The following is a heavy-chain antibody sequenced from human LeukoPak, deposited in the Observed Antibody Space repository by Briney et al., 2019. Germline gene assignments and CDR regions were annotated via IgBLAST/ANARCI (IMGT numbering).Heavy chain of an antibody. CDR2: ISYDGSNK. D-gene: IGHD6-19*01. Sequence: GGSLRLSCAASGFTFSGYAMHWVRQAPGKGLEWVAVISYDGSNKYYADSVKGRFTISRDNSKNTLYLQMNSLRAEDTAVYYCARDQGQWLSGASDIWGQGTMVTVSS. J-gene: IGHJ3*02. CDR1: GFTFSGYA. CDR3: ARDQGQWLSGASDI. V-gene: IGHV3-30-3*01.